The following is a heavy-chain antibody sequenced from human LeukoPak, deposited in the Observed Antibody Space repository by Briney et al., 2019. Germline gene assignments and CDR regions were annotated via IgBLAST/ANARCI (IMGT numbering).Heavy chain of an antibody. J-gene: IGHJ4*02. CDR3: ATGGYFFDY. CDR2: IKSKYDGGTT. CDR1: GFTFANAW. V-gene: IGHV3-15*07. D-gene: IGHD2-21*01. Sequence: GGSLRLSCAATGFTFANAWMNWVRQTPGKGLEWVGRIKSKYDGGTTDYAAPVKGRFIISRDDSKNTVYVQMNSLKSEDTAVYYCATGGYFFDYWGQGTLVTVSS.